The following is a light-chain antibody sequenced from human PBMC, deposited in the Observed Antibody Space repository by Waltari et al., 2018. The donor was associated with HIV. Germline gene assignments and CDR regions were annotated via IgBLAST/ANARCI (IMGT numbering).Light chain of an antibody. CDR1: RDISTH. CDR2: GVT. Sequence: ATRMTQSPPSFSASTGDRVTITCRASRDISTHLAWYQQKPGSAPKLLMYGVTTLQSGVPSRFNGSGSGTDFTLTINCLQSEDFATYYCQQYYSSPQTFGQGTKVEVK. J-gene: IGKJ1*01. V-gene: IGKV1-8*01. CDR3: QQYYSSPQT.